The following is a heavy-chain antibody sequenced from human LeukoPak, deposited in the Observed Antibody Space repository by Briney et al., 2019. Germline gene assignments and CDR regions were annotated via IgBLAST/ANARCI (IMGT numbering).Heavy chain of an antibody. Sequence: ASVEVSCKASGYTFTSYYMHWVRQAPGQGLEWMGIINPSGGSTSYAQKFQGRVTMTRDMSTSTVYMELSSLRSEDTAVYYCARPITVVTPLGAFDIWGQGTMVTVSS. CDR1: GYTFTSYY. CDR3: ARPITVVTPLGAFDI. V-gene: IGHV1-46*01. D-gene: IGHD4-23*01. CDR2: INPSGGST. J-gene: IGHJ3*02.